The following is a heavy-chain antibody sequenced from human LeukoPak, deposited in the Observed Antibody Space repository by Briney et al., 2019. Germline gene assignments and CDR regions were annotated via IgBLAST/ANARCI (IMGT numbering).Heavy chain of an antibody. CDR2: IYSSGRT. J-gene: IGHJ4*02. Sequence: GGSLRLSCAASGFTVSSNYMSWVRQAPGKGLEWVSLIYSSGRTYYADSVKGRFTISRDNSKNTLYLQMSSLRADDTAVYYCARNPSSIWSAPVDYCGQGTLVTVSS. D-gene: IGHD6-13*01. V-gene: IGHV3-53*01. CDR3: ARNPSSIWSAPVDY. CDR1: GFTVSSNY.